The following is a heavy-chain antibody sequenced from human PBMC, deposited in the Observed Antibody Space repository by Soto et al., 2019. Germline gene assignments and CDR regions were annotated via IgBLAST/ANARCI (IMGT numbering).Heavy chain of an antibody. CDR1: GGSISSYY. D-gene: IGHD1-26*01. CDR2: IYYSGST. CDR3: ATQEVGGSYVYTFDP. J-gene: IGHJ5*02. Sequence: PSETLSLTCTVPGGSISSYYWSWIRQPPGKGLEWIGSIYYSGSTYYNPSLKSRVTISVDTSKNQFSLKLSSVTAADTAVYYCATQEVGGSYVYTFDPWGQGTLVTVSS. V-gene: IGHV4-59*05.